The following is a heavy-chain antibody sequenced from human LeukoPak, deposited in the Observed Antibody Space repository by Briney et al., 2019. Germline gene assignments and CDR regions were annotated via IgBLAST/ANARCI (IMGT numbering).Heavy chain of an antibody. J-gene: IGHJ4*02. Sequence: SETLSLTCTVSGASISDYYWSWIRQPPGKGLEWIGFFSNSGTTNYNPSLKSRVTMSVDTSKNQFSLKLSSVTAADTAVYYCARGSNWGDYWGQGTLVTVSS. V-gene: IGHV4-59*12. CDR2: FSNSGTT. CDR3: ARGSNWGDY. D-gene: IGHD7-27*01. CDR1: GASISDYY.